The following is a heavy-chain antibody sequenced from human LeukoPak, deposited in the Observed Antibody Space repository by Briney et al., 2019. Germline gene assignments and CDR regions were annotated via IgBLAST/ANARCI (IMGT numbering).Heavy chain of an antibody. J-gene: IGHJ5*02. D-gene: IGHD3-3*01. Sequence: PSETLSLTCAVYGGSFSGYYWSWIRQPPGKGLEWIGEINHSGSTNYNPSLKSRVTISVDTSKNQFSLKLSSVTAADTAVYYCARSEAYYDFWSGPNWFDPWGQGTLVTVSS. CDR2: INHSGST. CDR3: ARSEAYYDFWSGPNWFDP. V-gene: IGHV4-34*01. CDR1: GGSFSGYY.